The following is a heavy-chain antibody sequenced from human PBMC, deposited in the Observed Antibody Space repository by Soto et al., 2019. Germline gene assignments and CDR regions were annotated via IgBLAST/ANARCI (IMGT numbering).Heavy chain of an antibody. J-gene: IGHJ5*02. CDR2: IYYSGST. V-gene: IGHV4-39*01. D-gene: IGHD6-19*01. CDR1: GGSISSSSFH. CDR3: ARRERAAGTDWWFDP. Sequence: QLQLQESGPGLVKPSETLSLTCTVSGGSISSSSFHWGWIRQPPGKGLEWIGSIYYSGSTYYSPCLKSRVAISVDPSKNQFSLKLSSVTAADTAVYYCARRERAAGTDWWFDPWGQGTLVTVSS.